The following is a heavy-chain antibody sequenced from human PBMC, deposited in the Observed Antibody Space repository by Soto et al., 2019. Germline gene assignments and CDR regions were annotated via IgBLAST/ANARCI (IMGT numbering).Heavy chain of an antibody. Sequence: SVKVSCKASGGTLSSYAISWVRQAPGQGLEWMGGIIPIFGTADYAQKFQGRVTITADESTSTAYMELSSLRSEDTAVYYCARVGDFWVHGDSYNWFDPWGQGTLVTVSS. CDR1: GGTLSSYA. CDR2: IIPIFGTA. D-gene: IGHD3-3*01. V-gene: IGHV1-69*13. CDR3: ARVGDFWVHGDSYNWFDP. J-gene: IGHJ5*02.